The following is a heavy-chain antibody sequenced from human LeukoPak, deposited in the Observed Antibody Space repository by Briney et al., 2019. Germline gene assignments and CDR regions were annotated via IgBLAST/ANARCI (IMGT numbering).Heavy chain of an antibody. Sequence: GRSLRLSCAASGFTFSSYAMSWVRQPPGKGLECVSAISGSGGSTYYADSVKGRFTISRDNSKNTLYLQMNSLRAEDTAVYYCAKEEQQLVHYYYYYMDVWGKGTTVTVSS. D-gene: IGHD6-13*01. CDR2: ISGSGGST. J-gene: IGHJ6*03. V-gene: IGHV3-23*01. CDR1: GFTFSSYA. CDR3: AKEEQQLVHYYYYYMDV.